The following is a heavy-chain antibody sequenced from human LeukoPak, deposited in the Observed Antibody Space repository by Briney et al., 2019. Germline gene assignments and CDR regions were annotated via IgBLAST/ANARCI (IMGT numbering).Heavy chain of an antibody. D-gene: IGHD2-2*01. J-gene: IGHJ4*02. CDR2: IYTSGST. V-gene: IGHV4-4*09. CDR1: GGSISSYY. Sequence: SETLSLTCTVSGGSISSYYWSWIRQPPGKGLEWIGYIYTSGSTNYNPSLKSRVTISVDTSKNQFSLKLSSVTAADTAVYYCAKDGDIVVVPAAIDYWGQGTLVTVSS. CDR3: AKDGDIVVVPAAIDY.